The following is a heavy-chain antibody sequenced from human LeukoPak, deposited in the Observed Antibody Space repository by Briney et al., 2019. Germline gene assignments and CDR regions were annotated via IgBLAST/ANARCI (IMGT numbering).Heavy chain of an antibody. Sequence: PSQTLSLTCTVSGGSISSGGYYWSWIRQHPGKGLEWIGYIYYSGSTYYNPSLKSRVTISVDTSKNQFSLKLSSVTAADTAVYYCARWETGKEWGSEAFDIWGQGTMVTVSS. CDR3: ARWETGKEWGSEAFDI. J-gene: IGHJ3*02. CDR2: IYYSGST. CDR1: GGSISSGGYY. D-gene: IGHD3-3*01. V-gene: IGHV4-31*03.